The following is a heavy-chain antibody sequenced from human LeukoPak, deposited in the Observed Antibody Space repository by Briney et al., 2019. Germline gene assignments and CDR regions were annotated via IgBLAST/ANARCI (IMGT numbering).Heavy chain of an antibody. J-gene: IGHJ5*02. Sequence: ASVKVSCKASGYTFTGYYMHWVRQAPGQGLEWMGWINPNSGATNYAQKFQGRVTMTRDTSISTAYMELSRLRSDDTAVYYCARGNDWDWFDPWGQGTLVTASS. D-gene: IGHD1-1*01. V-gene: IGHV1-2*02. CDR1: GYTFTGYY. CDR2: INPNSGAT. CDR3: ARGNDWDWFDP.